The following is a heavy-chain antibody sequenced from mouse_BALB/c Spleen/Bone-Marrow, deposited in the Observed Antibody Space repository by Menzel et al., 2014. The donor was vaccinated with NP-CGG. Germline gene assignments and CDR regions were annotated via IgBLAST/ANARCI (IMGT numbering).Heavy chain of an antibody. CDR3: ARGSMITTDWFAY. J-gene: IGHJ3*01. V-gene: IGHV1-67*01. CDR2: ISTYSGNT. Sequence: QVHVKQSGPELVRPGVSVKISCKGSGYTSTDYAMHWVKQSHAESLEWIGVISTYSGNTNYNQKFKGKATMTVDKSSSTAYMELARLTSEDSAIYYCARGSMITTDWFAYWGQGTLVTVSA. CDR1: GYTSTDYA. D-gene: IGHD2-4*01.